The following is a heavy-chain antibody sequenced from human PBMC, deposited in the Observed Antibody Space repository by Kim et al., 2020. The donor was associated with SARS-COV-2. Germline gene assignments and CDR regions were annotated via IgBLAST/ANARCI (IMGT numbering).Heavy chain of an antibody. J-gene: IGHJ6*02. CDR3: VRCAEEFGDPMTGMDV. CDR2: INPNSGGT. D-gene: IGHD3-10*01. Sequence: ASVKVSCKASGYTFTGYYMHWVRQAPGQGLEWMGWINPNSGGTNYAQKFQGRVTMTRDTSISTAYMELSRLRSDDTAVYYCVRCAEEFGDPMTGMDVWGQGTTVTVSS. V-gene: IGHV1-2*02. CDR1: GYTFTGYY.